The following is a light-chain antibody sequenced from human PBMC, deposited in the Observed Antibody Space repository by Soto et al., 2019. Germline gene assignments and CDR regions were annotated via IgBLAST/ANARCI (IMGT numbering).Light chain of an antibody. CDR3: QEYNSYPWK. Sequence: DIQMNHSPPPLSASVRYTVTITFRASQSISSWLAWYQQKPGKAPKLLTYDASSLESGVQSRFSVSGSGTVITLTISCLQPDDFATYYCQEYNSYPWKFGQGAMVDIK. CDR1: QSISSW. J-gene: IGKJ1*01. CDR2: DAS. V-gene: IGKV1-5*01.